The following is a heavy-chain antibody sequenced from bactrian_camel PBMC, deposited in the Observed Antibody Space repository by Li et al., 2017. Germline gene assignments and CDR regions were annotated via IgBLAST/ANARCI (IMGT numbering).Heavy chain of an antibody. J-gene: IGHJ4*01. D-gene: IGHD4*01. V-gene: IGHV3S6*01. CDR3: AATRPGVNWRVATMVGLFTY. CDR1: GYADKRFC. CDR2: IVRNGYPT. Sequence: VQLVESGGGQVEAGGSLRLSCAASGYADKRFCIGWVRQAPGKEREGVAAIVRNGYPTYTYAVKDRFTISKDNVKNTLYLQMNNLEPEDTAMYYCAATRPGVNWRVATMVGLFTYWGQGTQVTVS.